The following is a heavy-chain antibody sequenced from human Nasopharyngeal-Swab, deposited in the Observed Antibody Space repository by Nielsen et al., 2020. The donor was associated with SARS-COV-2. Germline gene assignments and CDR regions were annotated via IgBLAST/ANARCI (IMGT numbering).Heavy chain of an antibody. Sequence: GGSLRLSCSGSGYTFSSYWMHWVRQSPGKGLLWVSRIDTDGAITNYADSVKGRFTISRDNAKNTLYLQMNSLRADDTAVYYCARDVGGRDNYWGQGALVTVSS. D-gene: IGHD2-15*01. CDR2: IDTDGAIT. CDR1: GYTFSSYW. J-gene: IGHJ4*02. CDR3: ARDVGGRDNY. V-gene: IGHV3-74*01.